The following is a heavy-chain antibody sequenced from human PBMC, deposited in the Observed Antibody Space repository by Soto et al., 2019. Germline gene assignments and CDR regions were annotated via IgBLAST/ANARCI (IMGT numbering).Heavy chain of an antibody. CDR2: ISPYNGNT. CDR3: VRDLDASGSYYTDY. CDR1: GYTFITIG. D-gene: IGHD3-10*01. V-gene: IGHV1-18*01. Sequence: QVQLVQSGAEVKKPGASVKVSCKASGYTFITIGISWVRQAPGQGLEWMGWISPYNGNTNYAQNFQGRVTMTTDTSTSTAYMEPRSLRSDDTAVYYCVRDLDASGSYYTDYWGQGTLVTVSS. J-gene: IGHJ4*02.